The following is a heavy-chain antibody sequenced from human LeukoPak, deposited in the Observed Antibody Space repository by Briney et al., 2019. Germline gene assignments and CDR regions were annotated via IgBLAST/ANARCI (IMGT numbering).Heavy chain of an antibody. Sequence: GASVKVSCEASGYTFAKYAIHWVRQAPGQRLEWMGWINAGDGSTRYSQKFHGGVTITRDTSASTAYMELSSLRSEDTAVYYCARSILVVPVASHLNYGVDVWGQGTTVTVSS. J-gene: IGHJ6*02. V-gene: IGHV1-3*01. CDR2: INAGDGST. D-gene: IGHD2-2*01. CDR1: GYTFAKYA. CDR3: ARSILVVPVASHLNYGVDV.